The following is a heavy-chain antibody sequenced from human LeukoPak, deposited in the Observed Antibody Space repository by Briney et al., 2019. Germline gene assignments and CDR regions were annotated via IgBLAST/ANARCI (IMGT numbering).Heavy chain of an antibody. CDR2: ITGNEGST. CDR1: GFTFSSFG. V-gene: IGHV3-64D*09. D-gene: IGHD6-19*01. CDR3: AGSKTGWYFY. Sequence: RGGSVRLSCSGSGFTFSSFGLHWVRQAPGKGLEYVSAITGNEGSTFYSDSVEGRFTISRDNSKNTLYLQMTSLRSDDTAVYFCAGSKTGWYFYWGQGTLVTVSS. J-gene: IGHJ4*02.